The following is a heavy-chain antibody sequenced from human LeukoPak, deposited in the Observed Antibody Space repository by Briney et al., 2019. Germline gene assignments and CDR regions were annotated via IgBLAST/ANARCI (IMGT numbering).Heavy chain of an antibody. D-gene: IGHD2-15*01. CDR1: GYTFTGYY. Sequence: ASVKVSCKASGYTFTGYYMHWVRQAPGQGLEWMGWINPNSGGTNYAQKFQGWVTMTRDTSISTAYMELSRLRSDDTAVYYCARDPTNCSGGSCYNWFDPWGQGTLVTVSS. CDR2: INPNSGGT. J-gene: IGHJ5*02. CDR3: ARDPTNCSGGSCYNWFDP. V-gene: IGHV1-2*04.